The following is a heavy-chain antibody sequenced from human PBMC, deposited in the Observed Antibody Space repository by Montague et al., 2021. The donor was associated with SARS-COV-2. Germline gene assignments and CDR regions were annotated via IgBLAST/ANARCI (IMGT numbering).Heavy chain of an antibody. V-gene: IGHV4-39*07. CDR3: AKLLWFRGGFGY. CDR1: GGSISSSSYY. D-gene: IGHD3-10*01. Sequence: SETPSLTCTVSGGSISSSSYYWGWIRQPPGKGLEWIGSIYYSGSTYYNPSLKSRVTISVDTSKNQFSLKLSSVTAADTAVYYCAKLLWFRGGFGYWGQGTLVTVSS. CDR2: IYYSGST. J-gene: IGHJ4*02.